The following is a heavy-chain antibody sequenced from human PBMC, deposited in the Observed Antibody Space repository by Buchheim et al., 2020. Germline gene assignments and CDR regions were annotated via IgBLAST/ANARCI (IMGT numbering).Heavy chain of an antibody. CDR3: ASSGSPYYFDF. CDR2: IYSGGNT. V-gene: IGHV3-66*01. D-gene: IGHD1-26*01. J-gene: IGHJ4*02. Sequence: EVQLVESGGGLVQSGGSLRLSCAASGFTVSSNYMTWVRQAPGKGLEWVSVIYSGGNTYSADSVKGRFTISRDNSKNMLYLHMFSLRAEDTALYYCASSGSPYYFDFWGQGTL. CDR1: GFTVSSNY.